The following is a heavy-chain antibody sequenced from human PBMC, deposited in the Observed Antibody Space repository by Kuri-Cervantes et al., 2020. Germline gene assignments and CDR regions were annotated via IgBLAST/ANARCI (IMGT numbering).Heavy chain of an antibody. V-gene: IGHV3-64*01. Sequence: GESLKISCAASGFTFSSYAVHWVRQAPGKGLEYVSAISSNGGSTYYANSVKGRSTISRDNSKNTLYLQVNSLRADDTAVFYCAKVRGDEGWFDPWGQGTLVTVSS. CDR2: ISSNGGST. CDR1: GFTFSSYA. J-gene: IGHJ5*02. CDR3: AKVRGDEGWFDP. D-gene: IGHD3-10*01.